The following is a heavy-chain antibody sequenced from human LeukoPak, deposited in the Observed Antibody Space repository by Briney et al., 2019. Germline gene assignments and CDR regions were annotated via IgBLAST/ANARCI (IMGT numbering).Heavy chain of an antibody. CDR2: IIQDGSEK. CDR1: GFTFSDNW. Sequence: GGSLSFSCAASGFTFSDNWMSWVGQAPGKGLEWVANIIQDGSEKYYVDSVKGRFTISRDNAKNSLYLQMNSLRAEDTAVYYCARDWCSSGPQTDAFDIWGQGTMVTVSS. D-gene: IGHD6-19*01. V-gene: IGHV3-7*01. J-gene: IGHJ3*02. CDR3: ARDWCSSGPQTDAFDI.